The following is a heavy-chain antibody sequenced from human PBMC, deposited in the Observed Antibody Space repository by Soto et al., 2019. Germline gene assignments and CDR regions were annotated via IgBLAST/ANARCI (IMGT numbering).Heavy chain of an antibody. V-gene: IGHV1-46*01. CDR2: INPSGGST. D-gene: IGHD2-21*02. CDR3: ARDGGVVVTATPRRYWYFDL. CDR1: GYTFTSYY. J-gene: IGHJ2*01. Sequence: QVQLVQSGAEVQKPGASVKVSCKASGYTFTSYYMHWVRQAPGQGLEWMGIINPSGGSTRYAQKFKGRVTMTRDTSTSTVYMELGSLRSKDTAVYYCARDGGVVVTATPRRYWYFDLWGRGTLVTVSS.